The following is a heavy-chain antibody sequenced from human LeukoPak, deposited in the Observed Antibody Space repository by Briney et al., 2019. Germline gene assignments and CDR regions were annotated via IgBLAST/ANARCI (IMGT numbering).Heavy chain of an antibody. CDR3: ATGGDCSGTSCYAYFQD. Sequence: GGSLRPSCAPSGSTFAAHTMHWARQAPGKGMGWASLISWDGGSTCYADSLKGRFIISRDNSTNYLYLQMNSLRIEGTAVYYCATGGDCSGTSCYAYFQDWGEGALVTVSS. CDR2: ISWDGGST. D-gene: IGHD2-2*01. J-gene: IGHJ1*01. V-gene: IGHV3-43*01. CDR1: GSTFAAHT.